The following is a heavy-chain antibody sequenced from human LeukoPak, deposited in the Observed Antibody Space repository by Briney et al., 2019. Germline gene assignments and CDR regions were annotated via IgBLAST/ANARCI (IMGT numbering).Heavy chain of an antibody. CDR1: GFAVSSNY. Sequence: GGSLRLSCAASGFAVSSNYMSWVRQAPGKGLEWVSVIYSGGSTYYADPVKGRFTISRDNSKNTLYLQMNSLRAEDTAVYYCARDPTPYYYDSSGSPGAFDIWGQGTMVTVSS. D-gene: IGHD3-22*01. CDR3: ARDPTPYYYDSSGSPGAFDI. V-gene: IGHV3-66*01. J-gene: IGHJ3*02. CDR2: IYSGGST.